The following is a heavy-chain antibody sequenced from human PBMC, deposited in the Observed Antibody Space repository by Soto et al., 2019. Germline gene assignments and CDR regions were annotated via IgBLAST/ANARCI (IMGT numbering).Heavy chain of an antibody. Sequence: PSETLSLTCTVSGASIITDNYFRVWIRQSPRRGLELIGSISYSGRTYDNPSLQSRVTISIDASKNQFSLKLTSVTTADTAVYYCARRRASDYGGNHHPYYFDRWGQGALVTVSS. CDR3: ARRRASDYGGNHHPYYFDR. J-gene: IGHJ4*02. CDR2: ISYSGRT. CDR1: GASIITDNYF. D-gene: IGHD4-17*01. V-gene: IGHV4-39*01.